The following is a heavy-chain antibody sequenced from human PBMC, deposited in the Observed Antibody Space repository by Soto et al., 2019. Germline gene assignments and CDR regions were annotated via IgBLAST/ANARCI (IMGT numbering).Heavy chain of an antibody. CDR1: GYTFTNYG. CDR2: VSAYNGER. CDR3: AKGTSIPASGDY. V-gene: IGHV1-18*01. J-gene: IGHJ4*01. D-gene: IGHD2-2*02. Sequence: QVPLVQSGAEVKKPGASVKVSCKASGYTFTNYGINWVRQAPGQGIEWLGWVSAYNGERRYAQRVQGGVIMTTDTSTTIAYMLLRSLRSDDTAVYYCAKGTSIPASGDYWGQGTLVTVSS.